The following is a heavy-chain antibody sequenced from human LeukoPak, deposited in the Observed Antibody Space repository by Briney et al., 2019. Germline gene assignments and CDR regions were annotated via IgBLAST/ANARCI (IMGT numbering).Heavy chain of an antibody. CDR2: IYPSDSDS. D-gene: IGHD6-13*01. CDR3: ARRFSAAAGFDI. CDR1: GYTFSNYW. Sequence: GESLKIACQGSGYTFSNYWIGWVRQTPGKGLEWMGIIYPSDSDSRSSPSFRGQVTISADKSISTAYLQWSSLKASDTAMYYCARRFSAAAGFDIWGQGTMVTVSS. J-gene: IGHJ3*02. V-gene: IGHV5-51*01.